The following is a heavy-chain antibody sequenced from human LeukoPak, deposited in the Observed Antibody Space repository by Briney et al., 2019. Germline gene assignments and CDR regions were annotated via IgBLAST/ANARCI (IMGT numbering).Heavy chain of an antibody. Sequence: GGSLRLSCAASGFTFSGYWMSWVRQAPGKGLEWVANIKQDGSEKYCVDSVKGRFTISRDNAKNSVYLQMNSLRAEDTAVYYCGRVWGGAPGYYNWEVWGKGPTVTVS. CDR2: IKQDGSEK. V-gene: IGHV3-7*01. D-gene: IGHD3-16*01. J-gene: IGHJ6*03. CDR3: GRVWGGAPGYYNWEV. CDR1: GFTFSGYW.